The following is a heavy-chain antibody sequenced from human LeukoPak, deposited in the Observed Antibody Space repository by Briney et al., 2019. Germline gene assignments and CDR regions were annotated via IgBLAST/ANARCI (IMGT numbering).Heavy chain of an antibody. D-gene: IGHD1-26*01. CDR3: ARLKEVGACDY. CDR2: ISYDGSNK. Sequence: GGSLRLSCAASGFTFSSYAMHWVRQAPGKGLEWVAVISYDGSNKYYADSVKGRFTISRDNSKNTLYLQMNGLRAEDTAVYYCARLKEVGACDYWGQGTLVTVSS. CDR1: GFTFSSYA. J-gene: IGHJ4*02. V-gene: IGHV3-30-3*01.